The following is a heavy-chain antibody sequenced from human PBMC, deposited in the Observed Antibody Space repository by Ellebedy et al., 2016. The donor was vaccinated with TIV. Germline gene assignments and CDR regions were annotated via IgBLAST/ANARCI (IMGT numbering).Heavy chain of an antibody. D-gene: IGHD3-3*01. CDR1: AFTVSDVY. CDR2: IFDGGNT. Sequence: PGGSLTLSCAASAFTVSDVYMVWVSQTPRKGLEWVSSIFDGGNTYYADSVKGRFTISRDSSRNTLYLQMNSLRVEDTALYYCARDDMEDWGQGSLVTVSS. J-gene: IGHJ4*02. CDR3: ARDDMED. V-gene: IGHV3-53*01.